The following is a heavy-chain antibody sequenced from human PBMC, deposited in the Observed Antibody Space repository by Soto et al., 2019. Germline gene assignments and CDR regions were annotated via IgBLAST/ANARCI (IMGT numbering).Heavy chain of an antibody. CDR3: ARPRVGGTTGYFQH. D-gene: IGHD1-26*01. CDR1: GGSFSSTV. J-gene: IGHJ1*01. CDR2: IIPVYGTA. Sequence: QVQLVQSGAEVKKPGSSVKVSCKASGGSFSSTVINWVRQAPGQGLEWMGGIIPVYGTAKYAPKFKARVTINADEVTSPAYMELSSLRSEDTAFYYCARPRVGGTTGYFQHWGQGTLVSVSS. V-gene: IGHV1-69*01.